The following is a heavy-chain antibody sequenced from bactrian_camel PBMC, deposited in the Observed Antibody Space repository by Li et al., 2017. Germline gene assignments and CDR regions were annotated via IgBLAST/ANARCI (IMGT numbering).Heavy chain of an antibody. CDR1: SGHTGSSNC. CDR3: AADCPTTRASLKVVVTALDFGR. D-gene: IGHD2*01. V-gene: IGHV3S42*01. J-gene: IGHJ6*01. Sequence: VQLVESGGGLVQPGGSLRLSCGSSSGHTGSSNCMAWFRQIPGNAREGLATFDIGERTIRYADSVKGRFTISGDNVNDTVYLHMNNLKPEDTALYFCAADCPTTRASLKVVVTALDFGRWGRGTQVTVS. CDR2: FDIGERTI.